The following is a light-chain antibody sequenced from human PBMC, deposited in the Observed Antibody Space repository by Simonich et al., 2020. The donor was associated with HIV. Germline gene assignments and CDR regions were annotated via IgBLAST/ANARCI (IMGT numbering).Light chain of an antibody. CDR2: GAS. V-gene: IGKV3-20*01. CDR1: QSVSSSY. CDR3: QQYGTSLST. Sequence: EIVLTQSPGTLSLSPGERATLSCRASQSVSSSYLAWYQPKPGQAPRLLIYGASSRATGIPDRFSGFGSGTEFTVTISRLEPEDFAVYYCQQYGTSLSTFGQGTKLEIK. J-gene: IGKJ2*01.